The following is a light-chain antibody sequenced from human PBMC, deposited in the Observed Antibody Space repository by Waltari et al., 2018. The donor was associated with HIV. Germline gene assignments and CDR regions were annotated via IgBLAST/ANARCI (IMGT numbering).Light chain of an antibody. CDR1: DRDCAIYNF. Sequence: SAVTPPASVSGRPGQSITISCTGDDRDCAIYNFVSWYQQHPGKLPRLLVYDVDSRASGISARFSGSKSGHTASLNISGLRAEDEADYYCASFTDDNTLLFGGGTKVTVL. CDR3: ASFTDDNTLL. V-gene: IGLV2-14*03. J-gene: IGLJ3*02. CDR2: DVD.